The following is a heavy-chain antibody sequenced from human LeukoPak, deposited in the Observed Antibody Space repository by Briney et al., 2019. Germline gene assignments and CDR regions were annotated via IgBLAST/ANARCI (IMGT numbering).Heavy chain of an antibody. CDR2: IYYSGRT. CDR3: ARGIATAPKQGHFDY. J-gene: IGHJ4*02. Sequence: PSETLSLTCTVSGGSVSSAGYYWSWIRQPPGRGLEWIGYIYYSGRTNYNPSLRSRVTISLDTSKNQFSLKLSSVTAADTAVYFCARGIATAPKQGHFDYWGQGTLVTVSS. D-gene: IGHD6-13*01. V-gene: IGHV4-61*08. CDR1: GGSVSSAGYY.